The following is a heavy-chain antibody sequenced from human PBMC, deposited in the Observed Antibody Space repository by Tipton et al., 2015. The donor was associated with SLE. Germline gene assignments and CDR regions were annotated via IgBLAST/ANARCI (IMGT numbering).Heavy chain of an antibody. V-gene: IGHV3-23*01. D-gene: IGHD3-3*01. CDR2: ISGSGGST. CDR3: ARGSTIFGVVI. Sequence: SLRLSCAASGFTFSSYAMSWVRQAPGKGLEWVSAISGSGGSTYYADSVKGRFTISRDNSKNTLYLQMNSLRAEDTAVYYCARGSTIFGVVIWGQGTLVTVSS. J-gene: IGHJ4*02. CDR1: GFTFSSYA.